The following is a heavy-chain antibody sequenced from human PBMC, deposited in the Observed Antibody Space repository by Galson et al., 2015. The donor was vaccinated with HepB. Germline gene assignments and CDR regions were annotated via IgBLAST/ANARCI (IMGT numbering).Heavy chain of an antibody. D-gene: IGHD6-13*01. J-gene: IGHJ5*02. CDR3: TTGVKAAAGTSLETNWFDP. V-gene: IGHV3-15*07. CDR2: IKSKTDGGTT. CDR1: GFTFSNAW. Sequence: SLRLSCAASGFTFSNAWMNWVRQAPGKGLEWVGRIKSKTDGGTTDYAAPVRGRFTISRDDSKNTLYLQMNSLKTEDTAVYYCTTGVKAAAGTSLETNWFDPWGQGTLVTVSS.